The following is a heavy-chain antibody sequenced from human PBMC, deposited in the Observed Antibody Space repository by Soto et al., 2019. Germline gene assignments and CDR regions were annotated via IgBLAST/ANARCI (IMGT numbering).Heavy chain of an antibody. D-gene: IGHD6-6*01. Sequence: PGESLKISCKGSGYSFTSYWIGWVRQMPGKGLEWMGIIYPGDSDTRYRPSFQGQVTISADKSISTAYLQWSSLKASDTAMYYCARHYSSSHYYYYYYGMDVWGQGTTVTVSS. CDR2: IYPGDSDT. V-gene: IGHV5-51*01. J-gene: IGHJ6*02. CDR1: GYSFTSYW. CDR3: ARHYSSSHYYYYYYGMDV.